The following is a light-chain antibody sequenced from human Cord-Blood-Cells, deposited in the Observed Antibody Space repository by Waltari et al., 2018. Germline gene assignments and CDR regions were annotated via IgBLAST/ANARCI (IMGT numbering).Light chain of an antibody. CDR3: AAWDDSLSGYV. V-gene: IGLV1-47*01. CDR1: SSNIGSNY. CDR2: RNN. Sequence: QSVLTQPPSASGTPGQRVTISCSGSSSNIGSNYVYCYQQLPGTAPKLLIYRNNQRPSGVPARFSGAKSGTSASLAISGLRSEDEADYYCAAWDDSLSGYVFGTGTKVTVL. J-gene: IGLJ1*01.